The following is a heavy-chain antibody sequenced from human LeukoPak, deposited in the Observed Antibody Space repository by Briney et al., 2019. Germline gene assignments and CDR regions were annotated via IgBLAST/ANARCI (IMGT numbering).Heavy chain of an antibody. J-gene: IGHJ4*02. CDR1: GFTFSSYS. D-gene: IGHD6-19*01. CDR3: ARAKRGQWLVPDY. V-gene: IGHV3-48*01. CDR2: ISSSSSTI. Sequence: GGSLRLSCAASGFTFSSYSMNWVRQAPGKGPEWVSYISSSSSTIYYADSVKGRFTISRDNAKNSLYPQMNSLRAEDTAVYYCARAKRGQWLVPDYWGQGTLVTVSS.